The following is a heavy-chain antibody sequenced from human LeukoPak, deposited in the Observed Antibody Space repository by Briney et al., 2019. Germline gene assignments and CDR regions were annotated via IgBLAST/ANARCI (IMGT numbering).Heavy chain of an antibody. J-gene: IGHJ5*02. D-gene: IGHD3-3*01. Sequence: PSETLSLTCTVSGGSISSYYWSWIRQPPGKGLEWIGYIYYSGSTNHNPSLKSRVTISVDTSKNQFSLKLSSVTAADTAVYYCAREDYDFWSGSNWFDPWGQGTLVTVSS. V-gene: IGHV4-59*01. CDR3: AREDYDFWSGSNWFDP. CDR1: GGSISSYY. CDR2: IYYSGST.